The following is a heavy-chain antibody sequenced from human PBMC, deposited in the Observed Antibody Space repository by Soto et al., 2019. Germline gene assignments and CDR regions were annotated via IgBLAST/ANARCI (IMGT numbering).Heavy chain of an antibody. Sequence: GESLKISCKASGYTFTSYDINWVRQATGQGLEWMGWMNHNSGNTGYAQKFQGRVTMTRNTSISTAYMELSSLRSEDTAVYYCARSEGLRAPEGYWGQGTLVTVSS. CDR1: GYTFTSYD. CDR2: MNHNSGNT. CDR3: ARSEGLRAPEGY. V-gene: IGHV1-8*01. J-gene: IGHJ4*02. D-gene: IGHD5-12*01.